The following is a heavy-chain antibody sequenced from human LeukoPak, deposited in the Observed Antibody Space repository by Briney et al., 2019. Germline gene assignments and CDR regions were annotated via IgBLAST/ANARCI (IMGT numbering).Heavy chain of an antibody. CDR1: GFTFSSHA. Sequence: GGSLSLSCAASGFTFSSHAMHWVRQAPGKGLEWVAVISYDGSNKYYADSVKGRFTISRDNSKNTLYLQMNSLRAEDTAVYYCARENYGMDVWGQGTTVTVSS. J-gene: IGHJ6*02. V-gene: IGHV3-30-3*01. CDR3: ARENYGMDV. CDR2: ISYDGSNK.